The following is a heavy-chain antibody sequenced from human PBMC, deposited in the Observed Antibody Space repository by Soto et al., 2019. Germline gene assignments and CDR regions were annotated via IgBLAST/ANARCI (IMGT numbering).Heavy chain of an antibody. D-gene: IGHD6-6*01. J-gene: IGHJ4*02. Sequence: QVQLVESGGGVVQPGRSLRLSCAASGFTFSSYAMHWVRQAPGKGLEWVAVISYDGSNKYYADSVKGRFTISRDNSKNTLYLQMNSLRAEDTVVYYCARDLDSSSSDPDYWGQGTLVTVSS. V-gene: IGHV3-30-3*01. CDR2: ISYDGSNK. CDR1: GFTFSSYA. CDR3: ARDLDSSSSDPDY.